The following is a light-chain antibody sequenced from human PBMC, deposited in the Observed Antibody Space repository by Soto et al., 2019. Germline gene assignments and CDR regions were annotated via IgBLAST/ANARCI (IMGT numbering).Light chain of an antibody. J-gene: IGKJ5*01. CDR3: QQAYSSPIT. Sequence: DLHLTQSPSSLSASVGDRVTITCRASQGIRNYLNWYQQKPGKAPNLLIYMSSSLQSGVPSRFSGSGSGTDFTLTISSLQPEDFASYYCQQAYSSPITFGQGTRMEMK. V-gene: IGKV1-39*01. CDR2: MSS. CDR1: QGIRNY.